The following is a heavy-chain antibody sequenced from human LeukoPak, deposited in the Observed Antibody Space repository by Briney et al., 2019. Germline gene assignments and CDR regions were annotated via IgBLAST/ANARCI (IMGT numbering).Heavy chain of an antibody. CDR2: INPDSGVT. CDR3: ATNSRTDFDY. J-gene: IGHJ4*02. Sequence: ASVKVSCKASGYTFTAYYMHWVRQAPGQGLEWMGRINPDSGVTNYAQKFQGRVTMTRDTSISTAYIELSGLRSDDTAVYYCATNSRTDFDYWGQGTLVTVSS. D-gene: IGHD4-23*01. V-gene: IGHV1-2*06. CDR1: GYTFTAYY.